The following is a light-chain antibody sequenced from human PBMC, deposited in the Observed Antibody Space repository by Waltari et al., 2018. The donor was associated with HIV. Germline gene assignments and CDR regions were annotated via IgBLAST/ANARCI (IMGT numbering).Light chain of an antibody. Sequence: DIQLTQSPSFLSASVGDRVTITCRASQGIRSYLAWYQQKPGKAPKLLIYAASTLQSGVPSRFSGSGSGTECTLTISSLQPEDFATYYCQQLNSYPPYTFGQGTKLEIK. CDR1: QGIRSY. CDR2: AAS. J-gene: IGKJ2*01. CDR3: QQLNSYPPYT. V-gene: IGKV1-9*01.